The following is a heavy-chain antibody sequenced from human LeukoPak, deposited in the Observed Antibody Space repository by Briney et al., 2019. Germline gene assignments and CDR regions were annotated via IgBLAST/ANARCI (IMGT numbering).Heavy chain of an antibody. CDR1: GASVTNYH. D-gene: IGHD1-14*01. J-gene: IGHJ4*02. CDR2: LMTSGYT. Sequence: PSETLSLTCTVPGASVTNYHWSWVRQPAGKGLEWIGRLMTSGYTDYNPSLKSRVTISVDKSMNQFSLRLTSVAPADTAVYYCASVEIPATGAFDYWGQGTLVTVSS. CDR3: ASVEIPATGAFDY. V-gene: IGHV4-4*07.